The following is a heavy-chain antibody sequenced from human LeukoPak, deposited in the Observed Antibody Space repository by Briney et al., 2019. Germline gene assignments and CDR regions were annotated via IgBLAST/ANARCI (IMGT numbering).Heavy chain of an antibody. CDR3: ARGRLYYYDSSGYIAPPGWEH. CDR2: INPNSGGT. CDR1: GYTFTGYY. V-gene: IGHV1-2*02. D-gene: IGHD3-22*01. J-gene: IGHJ1*01. Sequence: ASVKVSCKASGYTFTGYYMHWVRQAPGQGLEWMGWINPNSGGTNYAQKFQGRVTMTRDTSISTAYMELSRLRSDDTAVYYCARGRLYYYDSSGYIAPPGWEHWGQGTLVTVSS.